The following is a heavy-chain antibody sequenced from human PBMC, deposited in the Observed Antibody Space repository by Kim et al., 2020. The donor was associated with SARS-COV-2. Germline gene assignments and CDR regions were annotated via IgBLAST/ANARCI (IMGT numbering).Heavy chain of an antibody. Sequence: GGSLRLSCAASGFTFDDYAMHWVRQAPGKGLEWVSGISWNSGSIGYADSVKGRFTISRDNAKNSLYLQMNSLRAEDTALYYCAKDITSGSGGGFDYWGQGTLVTVSS. CDR3: AKDITSGSGGGFDY. V-gene: IGHV3-9*01. CDR1: GFTFDDYA. CDR2: ISWNSGSI. J-gene: IGHJ4*02. D-gene: IGHD3-10*01.